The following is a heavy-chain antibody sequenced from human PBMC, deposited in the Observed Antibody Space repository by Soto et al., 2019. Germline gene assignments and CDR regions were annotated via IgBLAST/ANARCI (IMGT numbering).Heavy chain of an antibody. CDR3: AKDFYWDGYKNGMDV. J-gene: IGHJ6*02. D-gene: IGHD3-9*01. CDR1: GFTFSSYA. V-gene: IGHV3-23*01. Sequence: HPGGSLRLSCAASGFTFSSYAMSWVRQAPGKGLEWVSAISGSGGSTYYADSVKGRFTISRDNSKNTLYLQMNSLRAEDTAVYYCAKDFYWDGYKNGMDVWGQGTTVTVSS. CDR2: ISGSGGST.